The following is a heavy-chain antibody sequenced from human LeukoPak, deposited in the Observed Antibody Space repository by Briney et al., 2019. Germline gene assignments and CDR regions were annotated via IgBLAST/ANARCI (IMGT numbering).Heavy chain of an antibody. Sequence: ASVKVSCKASGYTFTSSGISWVRQAPGQGLESMGWISAYNGNTNYAQKLQGRVTMTTDTSTSTAYMELRSLRSDDTAVYYCARPPRVYYYMDVWGKGTTVTVSS. V-gene: IGHV1-18*01. CDR1: GYTFTSSG. CDR2: ISAYNGNT. J-gene: IGHJ6*03. CDR3: ARPPRVYYYMDV.